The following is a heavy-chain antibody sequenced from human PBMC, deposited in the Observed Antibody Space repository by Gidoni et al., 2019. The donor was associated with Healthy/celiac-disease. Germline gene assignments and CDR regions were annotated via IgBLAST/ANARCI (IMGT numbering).Heavy chain of an antibody. CDR3: ARVWLQGYYFDY. J-gene: IGHJ4*02. V-gene: IGHV4-38-2*02. D-gene: IGHD5-12*01. CDR2: IYHSGST. CDR1: GYSISSGYY. Sequence: QVQLQESGPGLVKPSETLSLTCTVSGYSISSGYYWGWIRQHPGKGLEWIGSIYHSGSTYYNPSLKSRVTISVDTSKNQFSLKLSSVTAADTAVYYCARVWLQGYYFDYWGQGTLVTVSS.